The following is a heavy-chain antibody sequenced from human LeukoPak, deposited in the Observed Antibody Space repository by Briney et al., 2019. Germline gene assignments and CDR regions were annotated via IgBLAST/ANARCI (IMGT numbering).Heavy chain of an antibody. D-gene: IGHD2-15*01. CDR2: IYYSGST. J-gene: IGHJ4*02. CDR3: ARDKGYQLDY. CDR1: GGSISGYY. Sequence: PSETLSLTCTVSGGSISGYYWSWIRQPPGKGLEWIGYIYYSGSTNYNPPLKSRVTISLDTSKNQFSLQLNSVTAADTAVYYCARDKGYQLDYWGQGTLVTVSS. V-gene: IGHV4-59*01.